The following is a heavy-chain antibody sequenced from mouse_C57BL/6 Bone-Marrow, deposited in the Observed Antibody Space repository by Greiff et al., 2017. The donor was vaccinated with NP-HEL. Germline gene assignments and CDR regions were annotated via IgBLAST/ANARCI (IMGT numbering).Heavy chain of an antibody. CDR2: IYPGSGNT. CDR1: GYTFTDYY. CDR3: ARSGVITTVVAPFAY. Sequence: VQLQQSGAELVRPGASVKLSCKASGYTFTDYYINWVKQRPGQGLEWIARIYPGSGNTYYNEKFKGKATLTAEKSSSTAYMQLSSLTSEDSAVYFCARSGVITTVVAPFAYWGQGTLVTVSA. V-gene: IGHV1-76*01. D-gene: IGHD1-1*01. J-gene: IGHJ3*01.